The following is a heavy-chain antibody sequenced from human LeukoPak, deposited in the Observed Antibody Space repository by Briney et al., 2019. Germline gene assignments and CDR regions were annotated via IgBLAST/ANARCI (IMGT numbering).Heavy chain of an antibody. V-gene: IGHV4-59*08. CDR3: AAYRSGTHYNSYYFDD. CDR1: GDSIRRNY. Sequence: SETLSLTCSISGDSIRRNYWSWIRQPPGKGLEWIGYIHYSGNTNYNPSLKSRVSISVDPSKNQFSLKLTSVTAADTAVYYCAAYRSGTHYNSYYFDDWGQGTLVTVSS. J-gene: IGHJ4*02. D-gene: IGHD3-10*01. CDR2: IHYSGNT.